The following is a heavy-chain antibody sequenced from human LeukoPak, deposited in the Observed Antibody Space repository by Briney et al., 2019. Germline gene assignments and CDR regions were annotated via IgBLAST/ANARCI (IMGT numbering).Heavy chain of an antibody. CDR3: ASAKRLYYDSSGYYYPSYYYYMDV. V-gene: IGHV4-39*01. J-gene: IGHJ6*03. Sequence: SETLSLTCTVSGGSISSSSYYWGWIRQPPGKGLEWIGSIYYSGSTYYNPSLKSRVTISVDTSKNQFSLKLSSVTAADTAVYYCASAKRLYYDSSGYYYPSYYYYMDVWGKGTTVTISS. CDR1: GGSISSSSYY. D-gene: IGHD3-22*01. CDR2: IYYSGST.